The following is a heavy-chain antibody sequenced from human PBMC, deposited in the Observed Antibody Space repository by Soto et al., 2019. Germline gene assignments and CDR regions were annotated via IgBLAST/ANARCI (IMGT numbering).Heavy chain of an antibody. CDR3: ARQHPLDSRVWYN. CDR1: GYSFAGYW. CDR2: IDPSDSQT. V-gene: IGHV5-10-1*01. J-gene: IGHJ4*02. D-gene: IGHD6-19*01. Sequence: GESLKISCKGSGYSFAGYWITWVRQKPGKGLEWMGRIDPSDSQTYYSPSFRGHVTIPATKSITTVFLQWSSLRASDTAMYYCARQHPLDSRVWYNWGQGTLVTVSS.